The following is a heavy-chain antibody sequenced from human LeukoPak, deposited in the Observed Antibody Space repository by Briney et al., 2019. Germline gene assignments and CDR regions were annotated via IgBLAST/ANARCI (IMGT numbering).Heavy chain of an antibody. J-gene: IGHJ4*02. Sequence: KPGGSLRLSCAASGFTFTTYSMNWVRQAPGKGLEWLSSIERRSTSIYYVDSVKGRFTISRDNAKNSLYLQMNSLRAEDTAVYYCARESGSGSYYEVFDYWGQGTLVTVCS. V-gene: IGHV3-21*06. CDR2: IERRSTSI. CDR1: GFTFTTYS. CDR3: ARESGSGSYYEVFDY. D-gene: IGHD1-26*01.